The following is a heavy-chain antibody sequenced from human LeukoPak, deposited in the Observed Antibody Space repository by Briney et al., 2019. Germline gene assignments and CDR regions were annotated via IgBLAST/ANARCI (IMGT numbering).Heavy chain of an antibody. Sequence: AGGSLRLSCAASGFTFDDHGMSWVRQAPGKGLEWVSGINWNGGSTGYADSVKGRFTISRDNAKNSLYLQMNSLRAEDTALYYCAKDISMIVVVSIPGAFDIWGQGTMVTVSS. CDR1: GFTFDDHG. CDR2: INWNGGST. D-gene: IGHD3-22*01. V-gene: IGHV3-20*04. J-gene: IGHJ3*02. CDR3: AKDISMIVVVSIPGAFDI.